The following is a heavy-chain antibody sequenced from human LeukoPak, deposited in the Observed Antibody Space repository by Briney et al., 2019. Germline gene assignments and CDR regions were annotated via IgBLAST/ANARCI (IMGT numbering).Heavy chain of an antibody. CDR3: ARVYYSGYDKGTWFDP. Sequence: TSETLSLTCTVSGGSISSYYWSWIRQPPGKALEWIGYIYYSGSTNYNPSLKSRVTISVDTSKNQFSLKLSSVTAADTAVYYCARVYYSGYDKGTWFDPWGQGTLVTVSS. J-gene: IGHJ5*02. V-gene: IGHV4-59*01. D-gene: IGHD5-12*01. CDR2: IYYSGST. CDR1: GGSISSYY.